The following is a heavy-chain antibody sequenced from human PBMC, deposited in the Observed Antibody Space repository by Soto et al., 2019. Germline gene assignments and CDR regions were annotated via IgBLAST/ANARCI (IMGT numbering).Heavy chain of an antibody. CDR2: IYYNGAT. J-gene: IGHJ3*02. CDR1: GGSVPSGSYY. Sequence: QVQLQESGPGLVKPSETLSLTCTVSGGSVPSGSYYWTWIRQSPGKGLERVGYIYYNGATSYNPSLKSRVTISRDTSKNQFSLKLTSVTAADTAVYYCARNDAACDIWGQGTMVSVSS. V-gene: IGHV4-61*01. CDR3: ARNDAACDI.